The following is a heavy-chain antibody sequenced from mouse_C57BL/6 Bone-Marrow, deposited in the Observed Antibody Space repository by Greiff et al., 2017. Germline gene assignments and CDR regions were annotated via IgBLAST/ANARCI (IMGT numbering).Heavy chain of an antibody. Sequence: QVQLQQPGAELVKPGASVKLSCKASGYTFTSYWMHWVTQRPGRGIEWIGRIDTNSGGTKYNEKFKSKATLTVDKPSSTAYMPLSSLTSEDSAVYYCAREEGLRTGSYWYFDVWGTGTTVTVSS. CDR3: AREEGLRTGSYWYFDV. CDR2: IDTNSGGT. D-gene: IGHD1-1*01. V-gene: IGHV1-72*01. CDR1: GYTFTSYW. J-gene: IGHJ1*03.